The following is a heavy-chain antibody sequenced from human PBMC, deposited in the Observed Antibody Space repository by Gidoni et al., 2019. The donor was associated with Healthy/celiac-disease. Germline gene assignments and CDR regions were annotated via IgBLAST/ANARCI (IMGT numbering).Heavy chain of an antibody. CDR3: ARGDSSGYVLEGY. Sequence: QVQLQESGPGLVKPSQTLSLTCTVSGGSISSGGYYWSWIRQHPGKGLEWIGYIYYCGSTYYNPSLKSRVTISVDTSKNQFSLKLSSVTAADTAVYCCARGDSSGYVLEGYWGQGTLVTVSS. D-gene: IGHD3-22*01. J-gene: IGHJ4*02. CDR1: GGSISSGGYY. V-gene: IGHV4-31*03. CDR2: IYYCGST.